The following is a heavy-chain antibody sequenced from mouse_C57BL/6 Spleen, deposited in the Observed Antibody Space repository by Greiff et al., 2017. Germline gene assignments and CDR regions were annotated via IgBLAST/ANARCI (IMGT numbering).Heavy chain of an antibody. Sequence: EVKVEESGGGLVQPGGSMKLSCVASGFTFSNYWMNWVRQSPEKGLEWVAQIRLKSDNYATHYAESVKGRFTISRDDSKSSVYLQMNNLRAEDTGIYYCTGILIYYGNFYAMDYWGQGTSVTVSS. V-gene: IGHV6-3*01. CDR3: TGILIYYGNFYAMDY. CDR2: IRLKSDNYAT. CDR1: GFTFSNYW. J-gene: IGHJ4*01. D-gene: IGHD2-1*01.